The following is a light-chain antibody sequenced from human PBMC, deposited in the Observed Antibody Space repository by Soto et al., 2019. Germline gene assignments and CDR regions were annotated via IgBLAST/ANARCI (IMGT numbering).Light chain of an antibody. V-gene: IGLV1-40*01. J-gene: IGLJ3*02. CDR3: QSYDSSLSGSV. CDR2: GNS. Sequence: QSALTQPPSVSGAPGQRVTISCTGSSSNIGAGYDVHWYQQLPGTAPKLLIYGNSNRPSGVPDRFSGSKSGTSASLAITGLQAEDEADYYCQSYDSSLSGSVFGGGNKLTVL. CDR1: SSNIGAGYD.